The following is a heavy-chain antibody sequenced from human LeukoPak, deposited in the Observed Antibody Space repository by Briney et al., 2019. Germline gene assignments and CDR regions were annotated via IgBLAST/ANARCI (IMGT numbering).Heavy chain of an antibody. Sequence: PSETLSLTCAVHGGSLIGYSWAWVRQSPGEGLEWIGEINQVERTIYSPSLESRVSISLEASRNQFFLQLTSVAAADTAMYYCARGRATPSRLFFDYYFMDVWGPGTPVTVSS. J-gene: IGHJ6*03. CDR1: GGSLIGYS. CDR3: ARGRATPSRLFFDYYFMDV. CDR2: INQVERT. V-gene: IGHV4-34*01. D-gene: IGHD2-15*01.